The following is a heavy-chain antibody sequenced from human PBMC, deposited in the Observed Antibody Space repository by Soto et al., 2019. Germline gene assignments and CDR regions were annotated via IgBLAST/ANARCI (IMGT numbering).Heavy chain of an antibody. CDR2: ISNDGTNK. CDR1: GFTFNIFG. D-gene: IGHD5-12*01. V-gene: IGHV3-30*18. CDR3: AKGSTRWLESLLHY. Sequence: GGSLRLSCSASGFTFNIFGMDWVRQAPGKGLEWVALISNDGTNKYYADSVRGRFTISRDSSKNTVFLQMDSLRADDTAVYYCAKGSTRWLESLLHYWGQGTLVTVSS. J-gene: IGHJ4*02.